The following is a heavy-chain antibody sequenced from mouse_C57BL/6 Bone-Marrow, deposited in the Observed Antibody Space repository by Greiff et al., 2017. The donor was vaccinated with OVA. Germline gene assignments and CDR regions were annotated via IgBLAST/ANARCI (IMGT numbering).Heavy chain of an antibody. CDR1: GFTFSSYG. Sequence: EVQGVESGGDLVKPGGSLQLSCAASGFTFSSYGMSWVRQTPDHRLEWVATISSGGSYTYSPDSVKGRFTISRDNAKNTLYLKMSSLKTEDTAMYYWARRLYYYGSSYCYWYVDVWGTGTTVTVSS. J-gene: IGHJ1*03. CDR2: ISSGGSYT. V-gene: IGHV5-6*01. CDR3: ARRLYYYGSSYCYWYVDV. D-gene: IGHD1-1*01.